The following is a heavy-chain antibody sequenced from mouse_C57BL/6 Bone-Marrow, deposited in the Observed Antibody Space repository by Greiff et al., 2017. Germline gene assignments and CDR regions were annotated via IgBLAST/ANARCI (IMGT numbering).Heavy chain of an antibody. J-gene: IGHJ1*03. CDR2: INPSSGYT. CDR3: ARYYGSSYWYFDV. Sequence: VKLMESGAELARPGASVKMSCKASGYTFTSYTMHWVKQRPGQGLEWIGYINPSSGYTKYHQKFQDKATLTADKSSSTAYMQLSSLTSEDSAVYYCARYYGSSYWYFDVWGTGTTVTVSS. CDR1: GYTFTSYT. V-gene: IGHV1-4*01. D-gene: IGHD1-1*01.